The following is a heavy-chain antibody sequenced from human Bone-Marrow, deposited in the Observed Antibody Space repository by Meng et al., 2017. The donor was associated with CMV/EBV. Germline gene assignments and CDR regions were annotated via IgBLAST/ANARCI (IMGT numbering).Heavy chain of an antibody. Sequence: SETRSLTCNVSGGSISSSSYYWGWIRQPPGKGLEWIGSIYYSGSTYYNPSLKSRVTISVDTSKNQFSLKLSSVTAADTAVYYCASITGYSSSWYGGFDYWGQGTLVTVSS. CDR2: IYYSGST. CDR3: ASITGYSSSWYGGFDY. V-gene: IGHV4-39*01. D-gene: IGHD6-13*01. CDR1: GGSISSSSYY. J-gene: IGHJ4*02.